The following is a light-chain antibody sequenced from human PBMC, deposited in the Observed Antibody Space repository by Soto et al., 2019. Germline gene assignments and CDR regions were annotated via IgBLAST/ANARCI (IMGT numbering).Light chain of an antibody. CDR1: QSVSYN. CDR2: GAF. Sequence: EIVMTQSPATLSVSPGERATLSCRASQSVSYNLACNQRKPGQGPRLLIYGAFTRATGIPARFSGSGSGTEFTLTICSLQSEDFGVYYCQQYKNWPPLTFGGGTKVEIK. V-gene: IGKV3-15*01. J-gene: IGKJ4*01. CDR3: QQYKNWPPLT.